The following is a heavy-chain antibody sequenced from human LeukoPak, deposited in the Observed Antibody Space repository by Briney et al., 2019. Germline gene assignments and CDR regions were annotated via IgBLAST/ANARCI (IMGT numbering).Heavy chain of an antibody. CDR2: ISSSSTYI. Sequence: GGSLRLSCVASGFTFTDYSIYWIRQAPGKGLEWVSSISSSSTYIYYADSVKGRFNVSRDNAKNLVYLQMNSLTAEDTAVYYCARDEYSSSSDGFDSWGQGTLVTVSS. D-gene: IGHD6-6*01. CDR1: GFTFTDYS. V-gene: IGHV3-21*01. J-gene: IGHJ4*02. CDR3: ARDEYSSSSDGFDS.